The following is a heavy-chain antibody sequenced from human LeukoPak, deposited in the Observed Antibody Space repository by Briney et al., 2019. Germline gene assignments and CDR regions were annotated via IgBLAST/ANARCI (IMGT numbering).Heavy chain of an antibody. V-gene: IGHV1-2*02. Sequence: PVTVSFTASAYTFTAYYMPWVRQAPGQGLEWMGWINPNSGGTNYSQKFQGRVTMTRDTSISTAYMELSRLRSDDTAVYYCARGRVDYYGSGSYSYWGQGTLVTVSS. CDR1: AYTFTAYY. CDR2: INPNSGGT. D-gene: IGHD3-10*01. J-gene: IGHJ4*02. CDR3: ARGRVDYYGSGSYSY.